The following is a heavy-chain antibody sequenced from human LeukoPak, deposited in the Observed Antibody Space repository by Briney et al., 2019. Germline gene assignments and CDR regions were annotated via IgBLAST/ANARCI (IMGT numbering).Heavy chain of an antibody. Sequence: GESLKISCKGSGYTFTSNWIGWVRQMPGKGLEWMGLIQPGDSQTRYSPSFQGQVTFSDDKSISTAYLQWSSLRASDTGIYYCARRLETGAFDIWGQGTMVTVSS. CDR3: ARRLETGAFDI. J-gene: IGHJ3*02. CDR2: IQPGDSQT. V-gene: IGHV5-51*01. CDR1: GYTFTSNW. D-gene: IGHD1-1*01.